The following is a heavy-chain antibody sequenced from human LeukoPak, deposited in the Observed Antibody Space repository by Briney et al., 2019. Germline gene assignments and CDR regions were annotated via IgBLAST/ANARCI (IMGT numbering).Heavy chain of an antibody. CDR1: GGTFSSYA. CDR3: ASGYDSLIPNAFDI. J-gene: IGHJ3*02. CDR2: IIPIFGTA. Sequence: GASVKVSCKASGGTFSSYAISWVRQAPGQGLEWMGGIIPIFGTANYAQKFQGRVTITADKSTSTAYMELSSLRSEDTAVYYCASGYDSLIPNAFDIWGQGTMVTVSS. D-gene: IGHD5-12*01. V-gene: IGHV1-69*06.